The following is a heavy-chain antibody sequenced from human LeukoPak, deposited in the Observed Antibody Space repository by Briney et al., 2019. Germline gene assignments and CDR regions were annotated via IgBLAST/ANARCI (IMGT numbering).Heavy chain of an antibody. J-gene: IGHJ4*02. CDR3: ARRAGYCSGGSCYSREGVLDY. CDR2: INHSGST. V-gene: IGHV4-34*01. CDR1: GGSFSGYY. Sequence: PSETLSLTCAVYGGSFSGYYWSWIRQPPGKGLEWIGEINHSGSTNYNPSLKSRVTISVDTSKNQFSLKLSSVTAADTAVYYCARRAGYCSGGSCYSREGVLDYWGQGTLVTVSS. D-gene: IGHD2-15*01.